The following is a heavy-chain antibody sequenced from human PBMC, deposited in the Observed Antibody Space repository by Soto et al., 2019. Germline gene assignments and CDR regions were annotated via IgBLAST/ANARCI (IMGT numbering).Heavy chain of an antibody. V-gene: IGHV3-9*01. CDR2: ISWNSGSI. J-gene: IGHJ4*02. Sequence: EVQLVESGGGLVQPGRSLRLSCAASGFTFDDYAMHWVRQAPGKGLEWVSGISWNSGSIGYADSVKGRFTISRDNAKNSLYLQRNSLRAEDTALYYCAKDKGSSSSWLYLDYWGQGTLVTVSS. D-gene: IGHD6-13*01. CDR1: GFTFDDYA. CDR3: AKDKGSSSSWLYLDY.